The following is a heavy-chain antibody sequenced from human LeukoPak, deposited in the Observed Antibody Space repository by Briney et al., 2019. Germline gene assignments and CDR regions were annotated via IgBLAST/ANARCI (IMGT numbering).Heavy chain of an antibody. V-gene: IGHV3-23*01. Sequence: QSGGSLRLSCAASGFTFSSYAMTWVRQAPGKGLQWVSSLSGSGGATWYAGSVKGRFTISRDNAKNSLYLQMNSLRAEDMAVYYCARVAGGSYHFDYWGQGALVTVSS. CDR3: ARVAGGSYHFDY. CDR1: GFTFSSYA. J-gene: IGHJ4*02. CDR2: LSGSGGAT. D-gene: IGHD1-26*01.